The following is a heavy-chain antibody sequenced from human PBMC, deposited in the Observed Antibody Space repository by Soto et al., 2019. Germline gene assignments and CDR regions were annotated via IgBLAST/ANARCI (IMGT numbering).Heavy chain of an antibody. V-gene: IGHV4-31*03. D-gene: IGHD3-22*01. Sequence: QVQLQESGPGLVKPSQTPSLTCSVSGDSISRIDYYWTWIRQHPEKGLEWIGNIYFRGNTYYSPSLESRLTISVDTSKNQFSLKLTSVTAADTAVYYCAREGGSYDSGGYLIRGAFDIWGQGTMVTVSS. J-gene: IGHJ3*02. CDR3: AREGGSYDSGGYLIRGAFDI. CDR1: GDSISRIDYY. CDR2: IYFRGNT.